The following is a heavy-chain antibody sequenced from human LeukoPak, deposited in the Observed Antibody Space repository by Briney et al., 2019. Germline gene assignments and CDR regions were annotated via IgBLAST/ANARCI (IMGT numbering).Heavy chain of an antibody. D-gene: IGHD3-10*01. J-gene: IGHJ3*02. CDR3: AREGVDDAFDI. Sequence: PSETLSLTCTVSGYSISSGYYWGWIRQPPGKGLEWIGSIYHSGSTYYNPSLKSRVTISVDTSKNQFSLKLSSVTAADTAVYYCAREGVDDAFDIWGQGTMVTVSS. CDR2: IYHSGST. V-gene: IGHV4-38-2*02. CDR1: GYSISSGYY.